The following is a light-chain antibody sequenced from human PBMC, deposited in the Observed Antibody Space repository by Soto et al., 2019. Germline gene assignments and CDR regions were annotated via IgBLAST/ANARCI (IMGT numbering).Light chain of an antibody. CDR1: QSVSSY. V-gene: IGKV3-11*01. CDR3: QQRSNWPRSIT. Sequence: EIVLTQSPATLSLSPGERATLSCRASQSVSSYLAWYQQKPGQAPRLLIYDASNRATGIPARFSGSGSGTDFTLTISSLEPEDFADYYCQQRSNWPRSITFGQGTRLEIK. CDR2: DAS. J-gene: IGKJ5*01.